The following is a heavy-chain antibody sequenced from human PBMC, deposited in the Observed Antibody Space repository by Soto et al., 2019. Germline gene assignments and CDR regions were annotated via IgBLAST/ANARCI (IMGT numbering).Heavy chain of an antibody. CDR3: ARDVGYCRGGSCYAWFDP. J-gene: IGHJ5*02. Sequence: GGSLRLSFAASGFTFSRDAMHWVRQAPGKGLEYVSAISSNGGSTYYANSVKGRFTISRDNSKNTLYLQMGSLRAEDMAVYYCARDVGYCRGGSCYAWFDPWGQGT. CDR2: ISSNGGST. CDR1: GFTFSRDA. V-gene: IGHV3-64*01. D-gene: IGHD2-15*01.